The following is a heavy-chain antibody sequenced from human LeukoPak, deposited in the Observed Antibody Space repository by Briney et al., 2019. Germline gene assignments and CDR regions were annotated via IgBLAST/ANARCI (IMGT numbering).Heavy chain of an antibody. V-gene: IGHV4-39*01. Sequence: SETLSLTCTVSGGSISSSSYYWGWIRQPPGKGLEWIGSIYYSGSTYYNPSLKSRVTISVDTSKNQFSLKLSSVPAADTAVYYCARVGGSCSGGSCPSGNWFDPWGQGTLVTVSS. J-gene: IGHJ5*02. CDR1: GGSISSSSYY. D-gene: IGHD2-15*01. CDR2: IYYSGST. CDR3: ARVGGSCSGGSCPSGNWFDP.